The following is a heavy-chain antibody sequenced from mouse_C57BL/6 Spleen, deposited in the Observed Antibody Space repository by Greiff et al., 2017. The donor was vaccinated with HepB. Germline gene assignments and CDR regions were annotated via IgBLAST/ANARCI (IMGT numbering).Heavy chain of an antibody. CDR2: ISSGSSTI. CDR3: ARPYYYDDDGGYFDV. Sequence: DVKLVESGGGLVKPGGSLKLSCAASGFTFSDYGMHWVRQAPEKGLEWVAYISSGSSTIYYADTVKGRFTISRDNAKNTLFLQMTSLRSEDTAMYYCARPYYYDDDGGYFDVWGTGTTVTVSS. D-gene: IGHD2-4*01. J-gene: IGHJ1*03. V-gene: IGHV5-17*01. CDR1: GFTFSDYG.